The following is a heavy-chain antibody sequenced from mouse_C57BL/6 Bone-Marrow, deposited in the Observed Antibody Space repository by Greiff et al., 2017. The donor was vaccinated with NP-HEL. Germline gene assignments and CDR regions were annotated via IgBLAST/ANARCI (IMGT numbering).Heavy chain of an antibody. CDR1: GYTFTSYW. CDR3: ARWGYYGSSFPWFAY. V-gene: IGHV1-69*01. D-gene: IGHD1-1*01. CDR2: IDPSDSDT. J-gene: IGHJ3*01. Sequence: VQLQQPGAELVMPGASVKLSCKASGYTFTSYWMHWVKQRPGQGLEWIGEIDPSDSDTNYNQKFKGKSTLTVDKSSSTAYMQLSSLTAEDSAVYYCARWGYYGSSFPWFAYWGQGTLVTVSA.